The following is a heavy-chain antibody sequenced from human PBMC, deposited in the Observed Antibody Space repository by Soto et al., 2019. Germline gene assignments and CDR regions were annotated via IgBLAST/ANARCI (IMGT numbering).Heavy chain of an antibody. V-gene: IGHV3-21*01. J-gene: IGHJ4*02. Sequence: EVQLVESGGGLVKPWGSLRLSFAASGFTFSSYSMNWVRHAPGKGLEWVSSISSSSSYIYYADSVKRRLTISRDNGKNSLYLQMNSMRAEDTALYYCARECKSLSFGELLRPFAYWGQGPLVTVSS. D-gene: IGHD3-10*01. CDR1: GFTFSSYS. CDR2: ISSSSSYI. CDR3: ARECKSLSFGELLRPFAY.